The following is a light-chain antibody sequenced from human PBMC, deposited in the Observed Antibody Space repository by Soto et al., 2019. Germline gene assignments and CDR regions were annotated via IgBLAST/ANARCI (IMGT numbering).Light chain of an antibody. Sequence: DIPLTQSPPSLSASVGDGVTITCQASQDITNYLNWYQHKSGKSPKLLIFDAANLEAGVPSRFSGRGSGTQFTFTISSQQPEDVATYYCQQYENRPLTFGGGTKVE. CDR3: QQYENRPLT. V-gene: IGKV1-33*01. J-gene: IGKJ4*01. CDR2: DAA. CDR1: QDITNY.